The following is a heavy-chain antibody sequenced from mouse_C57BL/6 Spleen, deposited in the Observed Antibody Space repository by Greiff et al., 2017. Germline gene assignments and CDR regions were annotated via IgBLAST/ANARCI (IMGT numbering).Heavy chain of an antibody. J-gene: IGHJ2*01. V-gene: IGHV1-80*01. CDR2: LYPGDGDT. Sequence: QVQLKQSGAELVKPGASVKISCKASGYAFSSYWMNWVKQRPGKGLEWIGQLYPGDGDTNYNGKFKGKATLTADKSSSTAYMQLSSLTSEDSAVYFCARIGSSSYFDYWGQGTTLTVSS. D-gene: IGHD1-1*01. CDR1: GYAFSSYW. CDR3: ARIGSSSYFDY.